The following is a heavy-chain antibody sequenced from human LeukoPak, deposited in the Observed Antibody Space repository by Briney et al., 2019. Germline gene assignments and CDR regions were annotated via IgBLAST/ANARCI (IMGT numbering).Heavy chain of an antibody. CDR1: GYTFTDYY. Sequence: ASVKVSCKASGYTFTDYYIHWVRQAPGQAPECVGWINPHSGGTNYAQRFRGRVTMTRDTSLNEAYMELSGLTVDDTAVFYCARVSRQYDGFDVWGQGTLVIVSS. CDR2: INPHSGGT. V-gene: IGHV1-2*02. J-gene: IGHJ3*01. D-gene: IGHD2/OR15-2a*01. CDR3: ARVSRQYDGFDV.